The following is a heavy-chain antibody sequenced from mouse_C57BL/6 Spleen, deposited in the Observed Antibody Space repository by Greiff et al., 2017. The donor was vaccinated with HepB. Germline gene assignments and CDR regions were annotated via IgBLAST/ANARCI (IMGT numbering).Heavy chain of an antibody. V-gene: IGHV1-26*01. CDR1: GYTFTDYY. J-gene: IGHJ1*03. Sequence: EVQLQQSGPELVKPGASVKISCKASGYTFTDYYMNWVKQSHGKSLEWIGDINPNNGGTSYNQKFKGKATLTVDKSSSTAYMELRSLTSEDSAVYYCARDFDGWGTGTTVTVSS. CDR3: ARDFDG. CDR2: INPNNGGT.